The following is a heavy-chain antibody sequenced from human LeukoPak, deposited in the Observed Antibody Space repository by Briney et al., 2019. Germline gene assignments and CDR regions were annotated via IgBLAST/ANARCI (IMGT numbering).Heavy chain of an antibody. J-gene: IGHJ5*02. V-gene: IGHV1-8*03. D-gene: IGHD3-22*01. Sequence: ASVKVSCKASGYTFTSYDINWVRQATGQGLEWMGWMNPNSGNTGYAQKFQGRATITRNTSISTAYMELSSLRSEDTAVYYCARTYYYDSSGYSFDPWGQGTLVTVSS. CDR2: MNPNSGNT. CDR1: GYTFTSYD. CDR3: ARTYYYDSSGYSFDP.